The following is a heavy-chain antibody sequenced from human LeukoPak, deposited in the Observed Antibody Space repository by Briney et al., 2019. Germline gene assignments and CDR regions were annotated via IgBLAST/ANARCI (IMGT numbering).Heavy chain of an antibody. V-gene: IGHV1-2*02. CDR2: INPNSGAT. D-gene: IGHD2-21*02. Sequence: ASVKVSCKASGYTFSDYYIHWVRQAPGQGLDWMGWINPNSGATNYPQKFQGRITMTRDTSISTAYMVLSRLRSDDTAMYYCAKDGPADCGGDCYSPDYWGQGSLVTVYS. CDR3: AKDGPADCGGDCYSPDY. J-gene: IGHJ4*02. CDR1: GYTFSDYY.